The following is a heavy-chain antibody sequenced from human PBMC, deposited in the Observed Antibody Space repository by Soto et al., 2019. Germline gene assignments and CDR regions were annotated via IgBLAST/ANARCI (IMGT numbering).Heavy chain of an antibody. CDR2: MYYSGST. V-gene: IGHV4-59*08. D-gene: IGHD3-16*01. CDR1: GGSISGHY. Sequence: QVQLQESGPGLVKPSETLSLSCSVSGGSISGHYWSWVRQTPGKGLEWIGYMYYSGSTNYNPSLTRRVTSSVDTSKNHFSLRLTSVTAADTAVYYCARGPYYDLIWNYYYMDVWGKGTTVTVSS. CDR3: ARGPYYDLIWNYYYMDV. J-gene: IGHJ6*03.